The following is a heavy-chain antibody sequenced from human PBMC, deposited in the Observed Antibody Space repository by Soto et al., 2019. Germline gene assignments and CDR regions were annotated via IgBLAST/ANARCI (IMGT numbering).Heavy chain of an antibody. J-gene: IGHJ6*03. CDR3: ARDRTVYYYYYMDV. CDR1: GFTFSSYW. V-gene: IGHV3-7*01. CDR2: IKQDGSEK. Sequence: GGSLRLSCAASGFTFSSYWMSWVRQAPGKGLEWVANIKQDGSEKYYVDSVKGRFTISRDNAKNSLYLQMNSLRAEDTAVYYCARDRTVYYYYYMDVWGKGTKVTVSS.